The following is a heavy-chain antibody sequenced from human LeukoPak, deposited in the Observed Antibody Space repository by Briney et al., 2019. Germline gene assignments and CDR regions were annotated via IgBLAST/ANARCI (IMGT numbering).Heavy chain of an antibody. CDR1: GFTFSSYG. J-gene: IGHJ4*02. CDR3: ARDLGTNGVCYLDS. Sequence: PGRSLRLSCAPSGFTFSSYGVHWGRQAPGKGLEWVANVSYDGSDKYYADSVKGRFTISRDNSKTTLYLQMSSLRAEDTAVYYCARDLGTNGVCYLDSWGQGTLVTVSS. CDR2: VSYDGSDK. V-gene: IGHV3-33*05. D-gene: IGHD2-8*01.